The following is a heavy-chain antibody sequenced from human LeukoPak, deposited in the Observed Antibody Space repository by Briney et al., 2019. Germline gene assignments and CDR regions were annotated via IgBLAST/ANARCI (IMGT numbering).Heavy chain of an antibody. V-gene: IGHV3-23*01. J-gene: IGHJ4*02. Sequence: GGSLRLSCAASGFTFTSYSMNWVRQVPGKGLEWVSTISGGGGSTYYADSVKGRFTISRDNSKNTLYLQVNSLRAEDTAVYYCAKGGKWDVTPFDYWGQGTLVTVSS. CDR1: GFTFTSYS. CDR3: AKGGKWDVTPFDY. CDR2: ISGGGGST. D-gene: IGHD1-26*01.